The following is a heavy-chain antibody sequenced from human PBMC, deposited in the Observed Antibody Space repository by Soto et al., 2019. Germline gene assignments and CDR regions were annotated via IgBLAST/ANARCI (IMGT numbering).Heavy chain of an antibody. CDR2: IKSKTDGGTT. D-gene: IGHD3-3*01. J-gene: IGHJ6*02. CDR3: TTHPLEWLSDYYYYYYGMDV. CDR1: GFTFSNAW. V-gene: IGHV3-15*07. Sequence: GGSLRLSCAASGFTFSNAWMNWVRQAPGKGLEWVGRIKSKTDGGTTDYAAPVKGRFTISRDDSKNTLYLQMNSLKTEDTAVYYCTTHPLEWLSDYYYYYYGMDVWGQGTTVTVSS.